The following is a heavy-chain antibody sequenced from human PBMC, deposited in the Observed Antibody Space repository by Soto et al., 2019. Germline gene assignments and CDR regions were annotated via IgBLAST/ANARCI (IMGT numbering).Heavy chain of an antibody. D-gene: IGHD3-10*01. Sequence: GESLKISCKGSGYSFTSYWIGWVRQMPGKGLEWMGIIYPGDSDTRYSPSFQGQVTISADKAISTAYLQWSSLKASDTAMYYCASGILIRGRGQSCDYWGQGTLVTVSS. CDR3: ASGILIRGRGQSCDY. V-gene: IGHV5-51*01. J-gene: IGHJ4*02. CDR2: IYPGDSDT. CDR1: GYSFTSYW.